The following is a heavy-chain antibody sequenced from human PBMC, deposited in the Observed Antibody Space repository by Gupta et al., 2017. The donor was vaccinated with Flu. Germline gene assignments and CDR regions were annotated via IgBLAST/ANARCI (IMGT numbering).Heavy chain of an antibody. CDR3: AKDHSRYCSSTSCYDVDY. CDR1: GFTLSSYG. D-gene: IGHD2-2*01. V-gene: IGHV3-30*18. J-gene: IGHJ4*02. CDR2: ISYDGSNK. Sequence: QVQLVESGGGVVQPGRSLRLSCAASGFTLSSYGMHWVRQAPGKGLEWVAVISYDGSNKYYADSVKGRFTISRDNSKNTLYLQMNSLRAEDTAVYYCAKDHSRYCSSTSCYDVDYWGQGTLVTVSS.